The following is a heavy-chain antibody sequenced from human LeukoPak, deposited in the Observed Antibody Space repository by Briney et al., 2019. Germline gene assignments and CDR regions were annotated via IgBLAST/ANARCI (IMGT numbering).Heavy chain of an antibody. D-gene: IGHD6-13*01. CDR1: GGSISSYY. V-gene: IGHV4-4*07. Sequence: SETLSLTCTVSGGSISSYYWSWIRQPAGKGLEWIGRIYTSGSTNYNPSLKSRVTMSVDTSKNQFSLKLSSVTAADTAVYYCARDGSSSSLAYYYYYYMDVWGKGTTVTISS. CDR3: ARDGSSSSLAYYYYYYMDV. CDR2: IYTSGST. J-gene: IGHJ6*03.